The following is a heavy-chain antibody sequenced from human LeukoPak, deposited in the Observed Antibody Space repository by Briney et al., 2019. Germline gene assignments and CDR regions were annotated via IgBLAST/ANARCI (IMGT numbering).Heavy chain of an antibody. J-gene: IGHJ4*02. CDR2: IYYSGTT. CDR1: GGSINNYY. V-gene: IGHV4-59*08. Sequence: PSETLSLTCAISGGSINNYYWSWIRQPPGKGLEWIGYIYYSGTTNYSPSLNSRVNISLDTAKNQFSLRLSSVTAADTAVYYCARHYSVTATDYWGQGTLVTVSS. CDR3: ARHYSVTATDY. D-gene: IGHD2-21*02.